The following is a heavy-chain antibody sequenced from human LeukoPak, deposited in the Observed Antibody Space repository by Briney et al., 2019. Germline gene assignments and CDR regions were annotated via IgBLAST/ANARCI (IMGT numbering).Heavy chain of an antibody. Sequence: GGSLRPSCAASGFTFNSYGMHWVRQAPGKGLEWVAFIRYDGSNKYYADSVKGRFTISRDNSKNTLYLQMNSLRAEDTAVYYCAKDPPQPRSSWFDYWGQGTLVTVSS. CDR1: GFTFNSYG. V-gene: IGHV3-30*02. CDR2: IRYDGSNK. J-gene: IGHJ4*02. D-gene: IGHD6-13*01. CDR3: AKDPPQPRSSWFDY.